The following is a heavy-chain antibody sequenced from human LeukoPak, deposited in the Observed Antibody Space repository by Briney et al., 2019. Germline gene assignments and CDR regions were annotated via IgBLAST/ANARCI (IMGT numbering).Heavy chain of an antibody. J-gene: IGHJ4*02. V-gene: IGHV3-7*03. CDR1: GLSISGQW. Sequence: PGGSLRLSCVASGLSISGQWMNWVRQAPGQGLEWVANIKHDGSEEYYVDSVKGRFTISRDDGRNSVSLQMNSVRAEDTAFYYCAKDHGSGSYYNLPDYWGQGTLVTVSS. D-gene: IGHD3-10*01. CDR2: IKHDGSEE. CDR3: AKDHGSGSYYNLPDY.